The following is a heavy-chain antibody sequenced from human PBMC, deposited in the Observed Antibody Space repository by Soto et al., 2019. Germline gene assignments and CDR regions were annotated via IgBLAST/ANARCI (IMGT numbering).Heavy chain of an antibody. CDR3: ARDDEYSGNGMDV. D-gene: IGHD3-10*01. CDR2: ILKDGSNR. J-gene: IGHJ6*02. V-gene: IGHV3-33*01. CDR1: EFTFCNYG. Sequence: QVQLVESGGGVVQPGRSLRLSCAASEFTFCNYGMHWVRQAPGKGLEWVAVILKDGSNRYHADSVKDRFTISRENSKNTLYLQMNSLRAEDTAVYYCARDDEYSGNGMDVWGQGTTVTVS.